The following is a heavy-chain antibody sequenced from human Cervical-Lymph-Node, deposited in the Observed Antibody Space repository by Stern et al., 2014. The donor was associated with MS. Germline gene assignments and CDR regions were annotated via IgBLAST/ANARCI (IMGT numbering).Heavy chain of an antibody. D-gene: IGHD6-13*01. Sequence: EVQLVESGGGLVQPGGSLRLSCAASGFTFSSYWMSWVRQAPGKGLAWVANIKQDGSEKYYVDSVKGRFTISRDNAKNSLYLQMNSLRAEDTAVYYCARVGNSWCFDYWGQGTLVTVSS. J-gene: IGHJ4*02. CDR1: GFTFSSYW. V-gene: IGHV3-7*01. CDR3: ARVGNSWCFDY. CDR2: IKQDGSEK.